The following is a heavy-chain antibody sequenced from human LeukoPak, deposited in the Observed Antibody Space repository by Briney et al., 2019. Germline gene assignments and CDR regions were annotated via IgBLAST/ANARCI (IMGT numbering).Heavy chain of an antibody. Sequence: SVKVSCKASGGTFSSYAISWVRQAPGQGLEWMGRIIPIFGIANYAQKFQGRVTITADKSTSTAYMELSSLRSEDTAVYYCVRDEYCSGGSCYPVVQKVFDYWGQGTLVTVSS. CDR1: GGTFSSYA. CDR2: IIPIFGIA. D-gene: IGHD2-15*01. J-gene: IGHJ4*02. CDR3: VRDEYCSGGSCYPVVQKVFDY. V-gene: IGHV1-69*04.